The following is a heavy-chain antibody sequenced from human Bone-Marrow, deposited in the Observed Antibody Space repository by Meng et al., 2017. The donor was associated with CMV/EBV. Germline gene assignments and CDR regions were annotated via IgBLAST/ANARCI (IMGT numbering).Heavy chain of an antibody. J-gene: IGHJ4*02. D-gene: IGHD3-3*01. CDR1: GFTFSSYS. CDR2: ISYDGSNK. Sequence: GESLKISCAASGFTFSSYSMNWVRQAPGKGLEWVAVISYDGSNKYYADSVKGRFTISRDNSKNTLYLQMNSLRAEDTAVYYCAKDDITYDFWSGALPDYWGQGTLVTVSS. V-gene: IGHV3-30*18. CDR3: AKDDITYDFWSGALPDY.